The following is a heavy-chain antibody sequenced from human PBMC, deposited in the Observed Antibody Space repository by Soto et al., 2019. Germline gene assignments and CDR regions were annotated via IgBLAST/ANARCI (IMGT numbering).Heavy chain of an antibody. CDR3: AREGISGSYYFDF. V-gene: IGHV4-59*01. J-gene: IGHJ4*02. Sequence: ETLSLTCTVSGVSISSYFWSWIRQPPGKGLEWIGYIFYSGSTNYNPSLKSRVTMSLDTSKNQFSLKLVSVTPADTAVYYCAREGISGSYYFDFWGQGTPVTVSS. D-gene: IGHD3-10*01. CDR1: GVSISSYF. CDR2: IFYSGST.